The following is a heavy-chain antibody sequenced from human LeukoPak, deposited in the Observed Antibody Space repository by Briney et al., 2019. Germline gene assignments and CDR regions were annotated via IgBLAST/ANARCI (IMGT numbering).Heavy chain of an antibody. D-gene: IGHD1-26*01. V-gene: IGHV5-51*01. CDR1: GYNFDTYW. J-gene: IGHJ4*02. Sequence: GESLKSSCKASGYNFDTYWIDWVRQMPGKGLEWMGIIYPGGSDTKYSPSFQGQVTISVDKSTSTAYLQWSSLKASDTAMYYCARVRFQSGSTYYPDYWRQGTLVTVSS. CDR2: IYPGGSDT. CDR3: ARVRFQSGSTYYPDY.